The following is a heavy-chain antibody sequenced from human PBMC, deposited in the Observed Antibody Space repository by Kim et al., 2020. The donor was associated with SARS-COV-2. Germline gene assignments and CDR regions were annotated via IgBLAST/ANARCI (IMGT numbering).Heavy chain of an antibody. J-gene: IGHJ4*02. V-gene: IGHV3-7*03. D-gene: IGHD1-1*01. CDR1: RISFDTHW. CDR3: ARWGYNNNWYYLDY. Sequence: GGSLRLSCATSRISFDTHWMSWVRQAPGKGLEWVANIKPDENEKYYVDSVRGRFTISRDNAKNSLYLDMNTLRAEDTAVYYCARWGYNNNWYYLDYWGQGTVVTVSS. CDR2: IKPDENEK.